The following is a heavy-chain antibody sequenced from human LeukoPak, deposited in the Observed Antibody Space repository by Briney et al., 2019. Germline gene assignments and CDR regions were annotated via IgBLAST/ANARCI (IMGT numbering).Heavy chain of an antibody. CDR3: ARETDFDFWSGYRAIDY. J-gene: IGHJ4*02. CDR1: GGSISSGGYY. CDR2: IYYSGST. D-gene: IGHD3-3*01. Sequence: PSQTLPLTCTVSGGSISSGGYYWSWIRQHPGKGLEWIGYIYYSGSTYYNPSLKSRVTISVDTSKNQFSLKLSSVTAADTAVYYCARETDFDFWSGYRAIDYWGQGTLVTVSS. V-gene: IGHV4-31*03.